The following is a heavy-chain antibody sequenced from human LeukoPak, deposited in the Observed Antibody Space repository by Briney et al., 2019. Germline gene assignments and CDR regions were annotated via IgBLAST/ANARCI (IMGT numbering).Heavy chain of an antibody. D-gene: IGHD3-3*01. CDR2: ISYDGSNK. Sequence: GRSLRLSCAASGFTFSSYAMHWVRQAPGKGLEWVAVISYDGSNKYYADSVKGRFTISRDNSKNTLYLQMNSLRAEDTAVYYCARAPFYTNYDFWSGYYTLDFDYWGQGTLVTVSS. J-gene: IGHJ4*02. V-gene: IGHV3-30*04. CDR1: GFTFSSYA. CDR3: ARAPFYTNYDFWSGYYTLDFDY.